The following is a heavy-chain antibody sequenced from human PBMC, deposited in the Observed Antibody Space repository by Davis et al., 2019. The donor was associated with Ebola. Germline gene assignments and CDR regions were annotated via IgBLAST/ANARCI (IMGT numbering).Heavy chain of an antibody. Sequence: GESLKISCAASGFIVSSNYMSWVRQAPGKGLEWVSVIYSGGSTYYADSVKGRFTISRDNSKNTLYLQMNSLRAEDTAVYYCARLDTIFGVVDDYWGQGTLVTVSS. CDR2: IYSGGST. V-gene: IGHV3-66*04. CDR1: GFIVSSNY. CDR3: ARLDTIFGVVDDY. D-gene: IGHD3-3*01. J-gene: IGHJ4*02.